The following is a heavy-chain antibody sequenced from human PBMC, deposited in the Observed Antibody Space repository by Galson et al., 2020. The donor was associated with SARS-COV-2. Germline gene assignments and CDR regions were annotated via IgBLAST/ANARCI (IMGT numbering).Heavy chain of an antibody. Sequence: GGSLRLSCAASGFTFSSYAMHWVRQAPGKGLEWVAVISYDGSNKYYADSVKGRFTISRDNSKNTLYLQMNSLRAEDTAVYYCARVHSGSYYGFSDYWGQGTLVTVSS. CDR1: GFTFSSYA. CDR2: ISYDGSNK. V-gene: IGHV3-30*04. D-gene: IGHD1-26*01. J-gene: IGHJ4*02. CDR3: ARVHSGSYYGFSDY.